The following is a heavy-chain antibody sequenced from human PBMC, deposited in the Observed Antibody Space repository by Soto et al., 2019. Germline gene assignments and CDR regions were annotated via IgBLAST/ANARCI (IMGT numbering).Heavy chain of an antibody. CDR1: GFTSSSYA. D-gene: IGHD3-3*01. J-gene: IGHJ4*02. Sequence: GGSLRLSCAASGFTSSSYAMHWVRQAPGKGLEYVSAISSNGGSTYYANSVKGRFTISRDNSKNTLYLQMGSLRAEDMAVYYCARDFNYDFSTGSSDYWGQGPLVTLSS. V-gene: IGHV3-64*01. CDR2: ISSNGGST. CDR3: ARDFNYDFSTGSSDY.